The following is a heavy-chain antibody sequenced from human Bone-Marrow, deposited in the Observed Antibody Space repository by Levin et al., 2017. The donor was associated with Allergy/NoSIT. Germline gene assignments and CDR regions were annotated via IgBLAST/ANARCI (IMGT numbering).Heavy chain of an antibody. Sequence: GESLKISCAASGFTFSTYAMHWVRQAPDKGLDWVAFISNDGTNNNYADSVKGRFTISRDNSNNTLYLQMNSLRAEDTAVYFCARGHGGNFSSDYHAGTENEYFQHWGPLPLVPVSS. CDR2: ISNDGTNN. V-gene: IGHV3-30*04. CDR1: GFTFSTYA. J-gene: IGHJ1*01. CDR3: ARGHGGNFSSDYHAGTENEYFQH. D-gene: IGHD3-3*01.